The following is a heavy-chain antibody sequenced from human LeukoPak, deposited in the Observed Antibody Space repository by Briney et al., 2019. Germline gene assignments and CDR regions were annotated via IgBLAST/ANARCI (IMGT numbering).Heavy chain of an antibody. Sequence: GGSLRLSCAASGFTFDDYAMHWVRQAPGKGLEWVSGISRNSGSIGYADSVKGRFTISRDNAKNSLYLQMNSLRAEDTALNYCAKDLRQVIEGSDYWGQGTLVTVSS. D-gene: IGHD2-21*01. V-gene: IGHV3-9*01. CDR1: GFTFDDYA. CDR2: ISRNSGSI. J-gene: IGHJ4*02. CDR3: AKDLRQVIEGSDY.